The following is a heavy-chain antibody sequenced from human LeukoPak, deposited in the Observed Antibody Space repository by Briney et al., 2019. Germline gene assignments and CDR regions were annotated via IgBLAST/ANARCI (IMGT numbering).Heavy chain of an antibody. J-gene: IGHJ4*02. CDR2: ISAYNGNT. CDR3: AREDYYDSSGYYAFDY. Sequence: ASVKVSCKVSGYTLAELSMHWVRQAPGKGLEWMGWISAYNGNTNYAQKLQGRVTMTTDTSTSTAYMELRSLRSDDTAVYYCAREDYYDSSGYYAFDYWGQGTLVTVSS. D-gene: IGHD3-22*01. CDR1: GYTLAELS. V-gene: IGHV1-18*01.